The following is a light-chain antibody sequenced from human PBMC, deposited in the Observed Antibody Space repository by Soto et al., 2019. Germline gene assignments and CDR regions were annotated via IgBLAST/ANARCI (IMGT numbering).Light chain of an antibody. CDR2: LGS. V-gene: IGKV2-28*01. Sequence: DIVMTQSSLSLPVTPGEPASISCRSSQSLLHSNGYTYLDWYLQRPGQSLQLLIYLGSNRASGVPDRFSGSGSGTDFTLKISRVEAEDVGVYYGVQVLQTVWTFGQGTKVEI. CDR1: QSLLHSNGYTY. J-gene: IGKJ1*01. CDR3: VQVLQTVWT.